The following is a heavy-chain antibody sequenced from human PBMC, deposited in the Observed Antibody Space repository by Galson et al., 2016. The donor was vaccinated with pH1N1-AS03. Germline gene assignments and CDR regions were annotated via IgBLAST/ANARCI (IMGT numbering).Heavy chain of an antibody. V-gene: IGHV1-2*04. Sequence: SVKVSCKASGHIFTGFYVYWVRQAPGQGLEWMGWINPNNGVTNYAQKFQAWVTMTGDTSISTAYLELYGLKSDDTAVYYCARDPRGPCSSATCATTYYFGMDVWGQGTTVIVSS. CDR2: INPNNGVT. J-gene: IGHJ6*02. CDR3: ARDPRGPCSSATCATTYYFGMDV. CDR1: GHIFTGFY. D-gene: IGHD2/OR15-2a*01.